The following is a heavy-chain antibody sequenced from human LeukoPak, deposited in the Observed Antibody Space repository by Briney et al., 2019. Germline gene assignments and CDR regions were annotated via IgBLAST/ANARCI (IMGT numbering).Heavy chain of an antibody. Sequence: GVSLRLSCAASGFTINRNYMIWVRQAPGKGLECVSVIYSGGTTWYADSVKGRFTISRDTNTLYLQMNSLRAEDTAVYYCARKSDSLLVREGDCWGQGTLVTVSS. CDR3: ARKSDSLLVREGDC. CDR1: GFTINRNY. V-gene: IGHV3-66*01. CDR2: IYSGGTT. D-gene: IGHD3-10*01. J-gene: IGHJ4*02.